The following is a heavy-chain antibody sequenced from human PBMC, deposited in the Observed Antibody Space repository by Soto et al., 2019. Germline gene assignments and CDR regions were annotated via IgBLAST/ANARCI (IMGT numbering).Heavy chain of an antibody. CDR1: GFTFSTYS. Sequence: EVQLVESGGGLVQPGGSLRLSCAASGFTFSTYSMNWVRQAPGKGLEWVSYITSSSSTIYYADSVKGRFTISRDNAKNSLYLQMNSLTAEDTAVYYCARAGYSSRYSFDYWGQGTLVTGSS. D-gene: IGHD6-13*01. J-gene: IGHJ4*02. CDR3: ARAGYSSRYSFDY. V-gene: IGHV3-48*01. CDR2: ITSSSSTI.